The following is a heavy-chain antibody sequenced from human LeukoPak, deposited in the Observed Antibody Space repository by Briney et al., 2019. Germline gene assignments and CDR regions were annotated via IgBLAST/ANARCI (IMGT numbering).Heavy chain of an antibody. Sequence: GGSLRLSCAASGFTFSSYSMNWVRQAPGKGLEWVSSISSSSSYIYYADSVKGRFTISRDNAKNSLYLQMDSLRAEDTAVYYCATVYDSSGYYYGYWGQGTLVTVSS. J-gene: IGHJ4*02. D-gene: IGHD3-22*01. V-gene: IGHV3-21*01. CDR2: ISSSSSYI. CDR3: ATVYDSSGYYYGY. CDR1: GFTFSSYS.